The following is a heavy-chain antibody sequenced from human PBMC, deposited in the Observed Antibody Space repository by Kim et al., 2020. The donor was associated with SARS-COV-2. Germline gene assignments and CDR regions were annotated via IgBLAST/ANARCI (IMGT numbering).Heavy chain of an antibody. J-gene: IGHJ4*01. Sequence: SETLSLTCTVSGDSISSGDYYWSCIRQPTGKGLEWIGYVYNSRSTFYNPSLKSRVTISVDTSKNQFSLNLSSVTAADTAVYYCARAPPFWIGYYFDYWG. V-gene: IGHV4-30-4*01. D-gene: IGHD3-3*01. CDR2: VYNSRST. CDR3: ARAPPFWIGYYFDY. CDR1: GDSISSGDYY.